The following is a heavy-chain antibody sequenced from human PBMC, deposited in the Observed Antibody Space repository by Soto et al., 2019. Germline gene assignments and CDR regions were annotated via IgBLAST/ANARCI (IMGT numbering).Heavy chain of an antibody. CDR2: IYYSGST. D-gene: IGHD4-17*01. Sequence: SETLSRSYTVSVGSISSCYWSWIRQPPGKGLEWIGYIYYSGSTNYNPSLKSRVTISVDTSKNQFSLKLSSVTAADTAVYYCARDDGYGDYGRAFDIWGQGTMVT. V-gene: IGHV4-59*01. CDR1: VGSISSCY. J-gene: IGHJ3*02. CDR3: ARDDGYGDYGRAFDI.